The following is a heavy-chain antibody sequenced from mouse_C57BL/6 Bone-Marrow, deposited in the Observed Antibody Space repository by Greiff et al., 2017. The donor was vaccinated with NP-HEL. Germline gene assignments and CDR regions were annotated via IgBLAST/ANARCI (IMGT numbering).Heavy chain of an antibody. CDR2: IDPETGGT. CDR3: TRWYYGPHFGY. CDR1: GYTFTDYE. D-gene: IGHD1-1*01. J-gene: IGHJ2*01. Sequence: QVQLQQSGAELVRPGASVTLSCKASGYTFTDYEMHWVKQTPVHGLEWIGAIDPETGGTAYNQKFKGKAILTADKSSSTAYMELRSLTSEDSSVYYCTRWYYGPHFGYWGQGTTLTVSS. V-gene: IGHV1-15*01.